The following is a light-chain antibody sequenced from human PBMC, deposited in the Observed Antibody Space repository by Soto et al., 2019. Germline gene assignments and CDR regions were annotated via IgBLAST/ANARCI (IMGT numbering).Light chain of an antibody. CDR2: GAS. J-gene: IGKJ1*01. V-gene: IGKV3-20*01. Sequence: EIVLTHSPGTLSLAPGERFTLSCRASQSVNSSYLAWYQHKPGQAPRLLIYGASTRATGIPDRFSGSGSGTDFTLTIARLEPGDFAVYYCQQYGNSPQTFGQGTKVDIK. CDR3: QQYGNSPQT. CDR1: QSVNSSY.